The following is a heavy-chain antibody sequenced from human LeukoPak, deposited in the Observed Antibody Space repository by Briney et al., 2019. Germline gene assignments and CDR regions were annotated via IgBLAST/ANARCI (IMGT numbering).Heavy chain of an antibody. V-gene: IGHV4-34*01. CDR1: GESFSADF. CDR2: INHRGSS. Sequence: SETLSLTCAVYGESFSADFWNWIRQAPGKPLGYSGEINHRGSSPYNPSLMTRVTLAVDTSKNQFSLRLTSVTAADTAVYFCARGSSFDGYCSAGTCDAGYYDSWGQGTPVTVSS. D-gene: IGHD2-15*01. J-gene: IGHJ4*02. CDR3: ARGSSFDGYCSAGTCDAGYYDS.